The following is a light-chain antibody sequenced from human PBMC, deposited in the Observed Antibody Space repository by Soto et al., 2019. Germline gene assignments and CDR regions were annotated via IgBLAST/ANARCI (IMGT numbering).Light chain of an antibody. CDR2: DVS. Sequence: QSVLTQPRSVSGSPGQSVAISCTGTSSDVGTYNYVSWYQQHPGKAPKLMIYDVSKRPSGVPDRFSGSKSGNTASLTISGLQAEDEADYYCCSYAGNYNWVFGGGTKLTVL. J-gene: IGLJ3*02. CDR1: SSDVGTYNY. CDR3: CSYAGNYNWV. V-gene: IGLV2-11*01.